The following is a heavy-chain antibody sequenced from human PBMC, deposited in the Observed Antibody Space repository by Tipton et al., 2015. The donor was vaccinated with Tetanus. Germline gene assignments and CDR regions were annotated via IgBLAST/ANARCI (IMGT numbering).Heavy chain of an antibody. CDR3: ARHGWATSHSWFDP. J-gene: IGHJ5*02. V-gene: IGHV5-51*01. CDR2: IFPGASSV. D-gene: IGHD3-10*01. Sequence: EWMGIIFPGASSVRYSPTFEGQVTITADRSTTTAYLQWDRLKVSDTAIYYCARHGWATSHSWFDPWGQGTLVTVSS.